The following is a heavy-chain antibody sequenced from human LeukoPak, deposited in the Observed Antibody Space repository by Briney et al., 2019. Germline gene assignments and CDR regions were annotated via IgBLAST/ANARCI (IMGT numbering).Heavy chain of an antibody. CDR1: GFTFSSYA. CDR2: ISGSGGST. CDR3: ARDPPGYSSSWYGTFDI. D-gene: IGHD6-13*01. Sequence: QPGGSLRLSCAASGFTFSSYAMGWVRQAPGKGLEWVSAISGSGGSTYYADSAKGRFTISRDNSKNTLYLQMNSLRDEDTAVYYCARDPPGYSSSWYGTFDIWGQGTMVTVSS. V-gene: IGHV3-23*01. J-gene: IGHJ3*02.